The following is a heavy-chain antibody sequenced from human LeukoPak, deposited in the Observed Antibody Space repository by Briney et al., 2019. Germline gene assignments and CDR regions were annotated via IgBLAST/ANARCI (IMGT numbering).Heavy chain of an antibody. CDR2: FCGVGGRT. V-gene: IGHV3-43*02. J-gene: IGHJ4*02. Sequence: GGSLRLSCAASGFTFDDYAMYWVRPAPGKGVEWVSLFCGVGGRTYYADSVKGGVTTSQEKSKRSLYMHIRRLRNEDTPLYYCAKDITPPGYGYGDYWGQGTLVTVSS. CDR3: AKDITPPGYGYGDY. CDR1: GFTFDDYA. D-gene: IGHD5-18*01.